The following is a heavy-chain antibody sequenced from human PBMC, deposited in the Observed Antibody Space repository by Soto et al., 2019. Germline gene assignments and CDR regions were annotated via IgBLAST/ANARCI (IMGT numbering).Heavy chain of an antibody. CDR3: ARGGGTMIVVALRGDWFDP. Sequence: QVQLVQSGAEVKKPGASVKVSCKASGYTFTSYYMHWVRQAPGQGLEWMGIINPSGGSTSYAQKFQGRVTMTRDTSTSPVYMELSSLRSEDTAVYYCARGGGTMIVVALRGDWFDPWGQGTLVTVSS. J-gene: IGHJ5*02. V-gene: IGHV1-46*01. CDR1: GYTFTSYY. D-gene: IGHD3-22*01. CDR2: INPSGGST.